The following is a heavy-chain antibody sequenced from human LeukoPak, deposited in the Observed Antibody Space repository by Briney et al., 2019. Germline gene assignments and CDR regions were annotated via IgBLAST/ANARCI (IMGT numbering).Heavy chain of an antibody. D-gene: IGHD2-2*01. J-gene: IGHJ4*02. V-gene: IGHV3-9*03. CDR3: AKAFFGELVPAAVWFDY. CDR2: ISWNSGSI. Sequence: AGGSLRLSCAASGFTFDDYAMHWVRQAPGKGLEWVSGISWNSGSIGYADSVKGRFTISRDNAKNSLYLQMNSLRAEDMALYYCAKAFFGELVPAAVWFDYWGQGTLVSVSS. CDR1: GFTFDDYA.